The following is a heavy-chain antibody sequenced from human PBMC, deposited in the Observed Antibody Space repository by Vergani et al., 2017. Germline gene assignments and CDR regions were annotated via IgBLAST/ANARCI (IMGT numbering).Heavy chain of an antibody. V-gene: IGHV1-69*06. CDR1: GGTFSSYA. J-gene: IGHJ4*02. Sequence: QVQLVQSGAEVKKPGSSVKVSCKASGGTFSSYAISWVRQAPGQGLEWMGGIIPIFGTANYAQKFQGRVTITADKSTSTAYMGLSSLRSEDTAVYYCARDNFWSGYSSRSDDYWGQGTLVTVSS. CDR3: ARDNFWSGYSSRSDDY. D-gene: IGHD3-3*01. CDR2: IIPIFGTA.